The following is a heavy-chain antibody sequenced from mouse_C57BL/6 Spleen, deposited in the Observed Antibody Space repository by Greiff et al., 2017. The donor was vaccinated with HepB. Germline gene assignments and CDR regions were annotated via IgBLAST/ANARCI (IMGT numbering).Heavy chain of an antibody. D-gene: IGHD2-2*01. CDR3: ARSTTMVTTGYYFDY. V-gene: IGHV1-36*01. Sequence: EVKVVESGPVLVKPGPSVKISCKASGFTFTDYYMHWVKQSHGKSLEWIGLVYPYNGGTSYNQKFKGKATLTVDTSSSTAYMELNSLTSEDSAVYYCARSTTMVTTGYYFDYWGQGTTLTVSS. J-gene: IGHJ2*01. CDR2: VYPYNGGT. CDR1: GFTFTDYY.